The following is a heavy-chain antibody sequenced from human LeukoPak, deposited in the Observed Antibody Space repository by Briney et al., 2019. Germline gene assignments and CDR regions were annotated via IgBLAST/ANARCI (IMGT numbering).Heavy chain of an antibody. V-gene: IGHV4-34*01. D-gene: IGHD3-9*01. Sequence: SEILSLTCAVYGGSFSGYYWSWIRQPPGKGLEWIGEINHSGSTNYNPSLKSRVTISVDTSKNQFSLKLSSVTAADTAVYYCARGHYDILTGYLDYFDYWGQGTLVTVSS. CDR2: INHSGST. CDR1: GGSFSGYY. CDR3: ARGHYDILTGYLDYFDY. J-gene: IGHJ4*02.